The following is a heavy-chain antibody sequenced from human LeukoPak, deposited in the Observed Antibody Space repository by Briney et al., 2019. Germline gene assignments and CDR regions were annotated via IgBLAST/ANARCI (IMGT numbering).Heavy chain of an antibody. J-gene: IGHJ4*02. D-gene: IGHD3-22*01. CDR3: ARRARAYYDSSGYPTTFDY. Sequence: GESLKISCKGSGYRFTSYWIGWVRQMPGKGLEWMGIIYPGDSDTRYSPSFQGQVTISADKSISTAYLQWSSLKASDTAMYYCARRARAYYDSSGYPTTFDYWGQGTLVTVSS. CDR2: IYPGDSDT. V-gene: IGHV5-51*01. CDR1: GYRFTSYW.